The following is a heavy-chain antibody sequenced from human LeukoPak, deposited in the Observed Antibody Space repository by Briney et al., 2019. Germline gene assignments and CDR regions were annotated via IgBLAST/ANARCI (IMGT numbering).Heavy chain of an antibody. CDR1: GGSISSYY. Sequence: KPSETLSLTCTVSGGSISSYYWSWIRQPAGKGLEWIGRIYTSGSTNYNPSLKSRVTMSVDTSKNQFSLKLSSVTAADTAVYYCARSPLRYCSSTSCFSMDVWGQGTTVTVSS. CDR2: IYTSGST. CDR3: ARSPLRYCSSTSCFSMDV. D-gene: IGHD2-2*01. J-gene: IGHJ6*02. V-gene: IGHV4-4*07.